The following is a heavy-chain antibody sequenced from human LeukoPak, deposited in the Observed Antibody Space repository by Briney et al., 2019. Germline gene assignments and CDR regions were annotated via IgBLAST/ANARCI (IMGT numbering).Heavy chain of an antibody. J-gene: IGHJ5*02. Sequence: PSETLSPTCTVSGDSIHSHFYGWIRQPAGEGLEWIGRTHTNGNTLYNPSLKSRVTMSVDTSKSQFSLRLTSVTAADTAFYYCVRGNYTDGGRNWFDPWGQGILVTVSS. CDR3: VRGNYTDGGRNWFDP. D-gene: IGHD1-7*01. V-gene: IGHV4-4*07. CDR1: GDSIHSHF. CDR2: THTNGNT.